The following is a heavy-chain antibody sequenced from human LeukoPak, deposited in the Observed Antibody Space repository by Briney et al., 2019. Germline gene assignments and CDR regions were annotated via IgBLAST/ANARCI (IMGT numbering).Heavy chain of an antibody. Sequence: SETLSLTCAVYGGSFSGYYWSRIRQPPGKGLEWIGEINHSGSTNYNPSLKSRVTISVDTSKNQFSLKLSSVTAADTAVYYCARGGYGSGRRWFDPWGQGTLVTVSS. CDR1: GGSFSGYY. D-gene: IGHD3-10*01. CDR3: ARGGYGSGRRWFDP. J-gene: IGHJ5*02. CDR2: INHSGST. V-gene: IGHV4-34*01.